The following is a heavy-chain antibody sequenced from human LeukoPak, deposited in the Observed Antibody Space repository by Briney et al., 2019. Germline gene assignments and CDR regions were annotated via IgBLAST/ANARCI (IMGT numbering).Heavy chain of an antibody. CDR2: ISSSSSYI. J-gene: IGHJ3*02. CDR1: GFTFSSYS. D-gene: IGHD3-22*01. V-gene: IGHV3-21*01. Sequence: GGSLRLSCAASGFTFSSYSMNWVRQAPGKGLEWVSSISSSSSYIYYADSVKGRFTIPRDNSKNTLYLQMNSLRAEDTAVYYCARAAYYYDSSGIRSAFDIWGQGTMVTVSS. CDR3: ARAAYYYDSSGIRSAFDI.